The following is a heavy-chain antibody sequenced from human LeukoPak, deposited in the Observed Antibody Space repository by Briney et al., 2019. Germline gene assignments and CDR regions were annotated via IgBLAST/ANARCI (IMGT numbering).Heavy chain of an antibody. Sequence: GGSLRLSCAASGFTFSSYGMHWVRQAPGKGLEWVAVISHDGSNSYYADSVKGRLTISRDNSKNTLYLQMNSLRAEDTAVYYCAKTHYYDSSGVPGDYWGQGTLVTVSS. D-gene: IGHD3-22*01. J-gene: IGHJ4*02. V-gene: IGHV3-30*18. CDR1: GFTFSSYG. CDR2: ISHDGSNS. CDR3: AKTHYYDSSGVPGDY.